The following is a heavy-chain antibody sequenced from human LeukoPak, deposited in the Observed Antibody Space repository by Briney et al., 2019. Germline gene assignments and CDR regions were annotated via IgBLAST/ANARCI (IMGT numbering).Heavy chain of an antibody. V-gene: IGHV3-23*01. Sequence: PGGSLRFSCAASGFTFSSYAMSWVRQAPGRGLEWVSAISGSGGNTYYADSVKGRFTISRDNSKNTLYLQMNSLRAEDTAVYYCANYYGSGSFRNWFDPWGQGTLVTVSS. J-gene: IGHJ5*02. CDR2: ISGSGGNT. CDR1: GFTFSSYA. D-gene: IGHD3-10*01. CDR3: ANYYGSGSFRNWFDP.